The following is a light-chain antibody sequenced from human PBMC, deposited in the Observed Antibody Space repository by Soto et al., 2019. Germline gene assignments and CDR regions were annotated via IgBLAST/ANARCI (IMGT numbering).Light chain of an antibody. CDR3: QKYNIAPWT. Sequence: DIQMTQSPSSLSAYVGDRVTITCRASQAISNYLAWYQQKPGKVPKLLIYAASTLQSGVPSRCSGSGSGTGFTLTISSLQPEDVATYYCQKYNIAPWTFGQGTKVEIK. CDR2: AAS. V-gene: IGKV1-27*01. CDR1: QAISNY. J-gene: IGKJ1*01.